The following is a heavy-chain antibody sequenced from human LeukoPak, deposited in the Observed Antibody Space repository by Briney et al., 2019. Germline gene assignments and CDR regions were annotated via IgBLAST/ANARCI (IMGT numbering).Heavy chain of an antibody. CDR1: GLSFSSYD. J-gene: IGHJ4*02. CDR3: ARDSVRNYFDY. CDR2: ISSTSIYM. V-gene: IGHV3-21*01. D-gene: IGHD5/OR15-5a*01. Sequence: GGSLRLSCVAAGLSFSSYDMYWVRQAPGKGLEWVSSISSTSIYMYYADSVKGRFTISRDNAKNSLYLQMNSLRAEDTSVYYCARDSVRNYFDYWGQGTLVTVSS.